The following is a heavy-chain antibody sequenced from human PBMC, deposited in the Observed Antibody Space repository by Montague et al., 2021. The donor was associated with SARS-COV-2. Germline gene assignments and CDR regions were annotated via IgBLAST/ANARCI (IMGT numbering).Heavy chain of an antibody. CDR3: VRVRGSGWFGP. CDR2: IYYSGST. J-gene: IGHJ5*02. Sequence: ETLSLTCTVSGGSIRSRTYYWGWIRQPPGKGLEWIGSIYYSGSTYYNPSLKSRVTISVDTSKNQFSLKLNSVTAADTAVYFCVRVRGSGWFGPWGQGILVTVSS. CDR1: GGSIRSRTYY. D-gene: IGHD3-10*01. V-gene: IGHV4-39*01.